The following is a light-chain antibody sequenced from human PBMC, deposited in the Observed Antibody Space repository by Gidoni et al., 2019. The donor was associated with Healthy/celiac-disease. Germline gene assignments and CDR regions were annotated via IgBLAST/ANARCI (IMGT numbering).Light chain of an antibody. CDR3: SLYTSSSSYVV. CDR1: SSDVGSYNL. Sequence: QSALTQPPSVSGSPGQSVTIACTGSSSDVGSYNLVSWYQQPPGTAPKLMIYEVSNRPSGVPDRFSGSKSGNTASLTISGLQAEDEADYYCSLYTSSSSYVVFGGGTKLTVL. J-gene: IGLJ2*01. V-gene: IGLV2-18*01. CDR2: EVS.